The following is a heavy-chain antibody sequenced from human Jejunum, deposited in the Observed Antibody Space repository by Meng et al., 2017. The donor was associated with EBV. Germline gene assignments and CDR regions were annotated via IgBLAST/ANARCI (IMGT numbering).Heavy chain of an antibody. V-gene: IGHV4-61*01. J-gene: IGHJ4*02. CDR2: IYYSGNT. Sequence: VQLRASGPGRVKPSETLSLTCTVSGGSVITASYYWSWIRQSPGKGLEWIGYIYYSGNTNYNPSLKSRATITVDTSKNQFSLKLSSVTAADTAVYYCARVVDYYERSGYPDFWGQGTLVTVSS. CDR3: ARVVDYYERSGYPDF. D-gene: IGHD3-22*01. CDR1: GGSVITASYY.